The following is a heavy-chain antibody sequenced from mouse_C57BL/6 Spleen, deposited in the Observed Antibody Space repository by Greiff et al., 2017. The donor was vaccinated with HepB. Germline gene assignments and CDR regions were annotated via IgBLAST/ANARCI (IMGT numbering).Heavy chain of an antibody. CDR2: ISDGGSYT. D-gene: IGHD2-2*01. J-gene: IGHJ2*01. CDR1: RFTFSSYA. CDR3: ARGTMVRDFDY. Sequence: EVKLVESGGGLVKPGGSLKLSCAASRFTFSSYAMSWVRQTPEKRLEWVATISDGGSYTYYPDNVKGRFTISRDNAKNNLYLQMSHLKSEDTAMYYCARGTMVRDFDYWGQGTTLTVSS. V-gene: IGHV5-4*03.